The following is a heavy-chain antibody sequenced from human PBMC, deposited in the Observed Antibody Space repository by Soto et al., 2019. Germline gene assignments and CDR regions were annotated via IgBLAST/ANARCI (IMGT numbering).Heavy chain of an antibody. J-gene: IGHJ6*02. CDR3: ARVSCSGISCYLTTRYNYYVLDI. CDR1: NGSFSGYY. D-gene: IGHD2-15*01. V-gene: IGHV4-34*01. CDR2: ITHSGST. Sequence: SETLSLTCAVYNGSFSGYYWTWVRQSPERGLEWIGEITHSGSTNYSPSLRSRVTISVDTSKNHFFLNLRSVTAADSGIYFFARVSCSGISCYLTTRYNYYVLDICGQGTTVTVSS.